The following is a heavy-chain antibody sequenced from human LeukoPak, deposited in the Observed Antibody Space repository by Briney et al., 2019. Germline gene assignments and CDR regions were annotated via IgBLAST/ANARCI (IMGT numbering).Heavy chain of an antibody. CDR2: IYYSGST. D-gene: IGHD2/OR15-2a*01. J-gene: IGHJ4*02. CDR1: GGSISSYY. Sequence: SETLSLTCTVSGGSISSYYWSWIRQPPGKGLEWIGYIYYSGSTNYNPSLKSRVTISVDTSKNQFSLKLSSVTAADTAVYYCARVFYPSSFDYWGQGTLVTVCS. V-gene: IGHV4-59*01. CDR3: ARVFYPSSFDY.